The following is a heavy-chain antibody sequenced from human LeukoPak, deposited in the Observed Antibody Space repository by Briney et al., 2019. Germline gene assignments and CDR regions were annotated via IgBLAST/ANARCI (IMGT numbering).Heavy chain of an antibody. Sequence: GGSLRLSCAASGFTFSSYAMNWVRQAPGKGLEWVPAISGSGSTTYYADSVKGRFTISRDNSKNTLFLQMNSLTAEDTAIYSCARPRLEYCSGGSCFDAFDIWGQGTMVTVSS. CDR1: GFTFSSYA. J-gene: IGHJ3*02. D-gene: IGHD2-15*01. V-gene: IGHV3-23*01. CDR2: ISGSGSTT. CDR3: ARPRLEYCSGGSCFDAFDI.